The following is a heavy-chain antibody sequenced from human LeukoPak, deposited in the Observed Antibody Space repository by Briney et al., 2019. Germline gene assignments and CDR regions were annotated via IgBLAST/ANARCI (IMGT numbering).Heavy chain of an antibody. V-gene: IGHV1-2*06. CDR1: GYTFTGYY. Sequence: GASVKVSCKASGYTFTGYYMHWVRQAPGQGLEWMGRINPNSGGTNYAQKFQGRVTMTRDTSISTAYMELSSLRSEDTAVYYCARGRRGVGATRPDYWGQGTLVTVSS. D-gene: IGHD1-26*01. J-gene: IGHJ4*02. CDR2: INPNSGGT. CDR3: ARGRRGVGATRPDY.